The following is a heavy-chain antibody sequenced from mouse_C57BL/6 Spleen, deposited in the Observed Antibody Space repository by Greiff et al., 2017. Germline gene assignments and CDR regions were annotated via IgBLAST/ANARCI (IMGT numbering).Heavy chain of an antibody. V-gene: IGHV1-50*01. CDR1: GYTFTSYW. CDR2: IDPSDSYT. Sequence: QVQLQQPGAELVKPGASVKLSCKASGYTFTSYWMQWVKQRPGQGLEWIGEIDPSDSYTNYTQKFKGKATLTVDTSSSTAYMQLSSLTSEDSAVYYCARGLGRGDYFDYWGQGTTLTVSS. J-gene: IGHJ2*01. CDR3: ARGLGRGDYFDY. D-gene: IGHD4-1*01.